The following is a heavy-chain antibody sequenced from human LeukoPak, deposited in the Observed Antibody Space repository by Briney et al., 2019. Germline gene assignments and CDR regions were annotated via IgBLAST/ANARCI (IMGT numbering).Heavy chain of an antibody. Sequence: GGSLRLSCAASGFTFSSYAMHWVRQAPGKGLEYVSAISSNGGSTYYANSVKGRFTISRGNSKNTLYLQMGSLRAEDMAVYYCARDGYSSSWYPKHWGQGTLVTVSS. CDR3: ARDGYSSSWYPKH. V-gene: IGHV3-64*01. D-gene: IGHD6-13*01. CDR1: GFTFSSYA. CDR2: ISSNGGST. J-gene: IGHJ1*01.